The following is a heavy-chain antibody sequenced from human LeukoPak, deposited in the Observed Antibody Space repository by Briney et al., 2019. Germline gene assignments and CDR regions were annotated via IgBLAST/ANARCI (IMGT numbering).Heavy chain of an antibody. CDR2: ISSSGSTI. Sequence: GGSLRLSCAASGFTFSSYEMNWVRQAPGKGLEWASYISSSGSTIYYADSVKGRFTISRDNAKNSLYLQMNSLRAEDTAVYYCASHSSGWSDWGQGTLVTVSS. V-gene: IGHV3-48*03. J-gene: IGHJ4*02. CDR3: ASHSSGWSD. CDR1: GFTFSSYE. D-gene: IGHD6-19*01.